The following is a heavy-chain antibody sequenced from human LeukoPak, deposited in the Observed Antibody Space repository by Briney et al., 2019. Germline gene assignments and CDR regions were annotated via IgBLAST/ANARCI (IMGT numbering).Heavy chain of an antibody. CDR3: AKPSRITIFGAPYYYYGMDV. V-gene: IGHV3-30-3*02. J-gene: IGHJ6*02. CDR1: GFTFSTFS. Sequence: GRSLRLSCAASGFTFSTFSMHWVRQAPGKGLEWVALILYDGSTKYYADSVKGRFTISRDNSKNTLYLQMNSLRAEDTAVYYCAKPSRITIFGAPYYYYGMDVWGQGTTVTVSS. D-gene: IGHD3-3*01. CDR2: ILYDGSTK.